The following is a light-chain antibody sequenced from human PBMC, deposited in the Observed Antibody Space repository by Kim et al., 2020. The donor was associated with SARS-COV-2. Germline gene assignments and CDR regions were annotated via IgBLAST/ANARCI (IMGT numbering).Light chain of an antibody. J-gene: IGLJ1*01. Sequence: GQMVTISCSGSSSNIGSNTVNWYQQLPGTAPKLLIYSNNQRPSGVPDRFSGSKSGTSASLAISGLQSEDEADYYCAAWDDSLNGRVFGTGTKVTVL. V-gene: IGLV1-44*01. CDR1: SSNIGSNT. CDR3: AAWDDSLNGRV. CDR2: SNN.